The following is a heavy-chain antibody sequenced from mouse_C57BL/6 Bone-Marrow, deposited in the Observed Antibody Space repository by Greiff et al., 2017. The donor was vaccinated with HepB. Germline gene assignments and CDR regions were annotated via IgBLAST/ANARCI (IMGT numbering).Heavy chain of an antibody. D-gene: IGHD1-1*01. V-gene: IGHV5-9-1*02. J-gene: IGHJ2*01. CDR1: GFTFSSYA. CDR3: TRDLDTTVVAPYFDY. Sequence: EVQVVESGEGLVKPGGSLKLSCAASGFTFSSYAMSWVRQTPEKRLEWVAYISSGGDYIYYADPVKGRFTISRANARNTLYLQMSSLKSEDTAMYYCTRDLDTTVVAPYFDYWGQGTTLTVSS. CDR2: ISSGGDYI.